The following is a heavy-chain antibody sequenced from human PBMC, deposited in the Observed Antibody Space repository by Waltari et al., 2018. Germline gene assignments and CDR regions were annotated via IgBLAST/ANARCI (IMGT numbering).Heavy chain of an antibody. Sequence: EVQLVESGGGLIQPGGSLSLSCAASGFTARRHYMNWVRQAPGKGLDWFSVIYSGGITYYADSVKGRFTISRDNSKNTLYLQMNSLRAEDTAVYYCGGGNYRPIDYWGQGTLVTVSS. CDR1: GFTARRHY. J-gene: IGHJ4*02. CDR3: GGGNYRPIDY. V-gene: IGHV3-53*01. D-gene: IGHD3-16*02. CDR2: IYSGGIT.